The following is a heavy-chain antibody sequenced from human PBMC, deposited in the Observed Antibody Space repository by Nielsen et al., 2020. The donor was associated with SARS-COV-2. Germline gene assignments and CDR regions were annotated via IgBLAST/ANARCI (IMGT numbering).Heavy chain of an antibody. CDR3: STVTMRSGSGGY. CDR2: IRSKANSYAT. D-gene: IGHD4-17*01. Sequence: GESLKISCAASGFTFSSSAMHWVRQASGKGLEWVGRIRSKANSYATAYAASVKGRFTISRDDSKNTSYLQMNSLKTEDTAVYYCSTVTMRSGSGGYWGQGTLVTVSS. CDR1: GFTFSSSA. V-gene: IGHV3-73*01. J-gene: IGHJ4*02.